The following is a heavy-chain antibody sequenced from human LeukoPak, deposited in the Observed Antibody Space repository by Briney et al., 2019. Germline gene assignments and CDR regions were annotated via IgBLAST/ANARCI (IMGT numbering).Heavy chain of an antibody. V-gene: IGHV5-51*01. D-gene: IGHD6-13*01. CDR2: IYPADSDT. J-gene: IGHJ4*02. Sequence: GESLKISCKGSGYTFSTYWIGWVRQMPGKGLEWMGIIYPADSDTRYSPSFQGQVTISADKSITTAYLQWSSLKASDTAMYYCARAIAAADDYDYWGQGTLVTVSS. CDR3: ARAIAAADDYDY. CDR1: GYTFSTYW.